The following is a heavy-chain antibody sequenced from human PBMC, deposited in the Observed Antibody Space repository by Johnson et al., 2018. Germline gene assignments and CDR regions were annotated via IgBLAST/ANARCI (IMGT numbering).Heavy chain of an antibody. CDR3: ARGTFGTFGDLGSRNYYYYYDMDV. CDR2: IYNSGST. Sequence: QVQLQESGPGLVKPSETLSLTCNVAGGSISSYYWSWIRQPPGKGLEWIGYIYNSGSTKYNPSLKSRVTISVDTSKNQFSLTLSSVTAADTAVYYCARGTFGTFGDLGSRNYYYYYDMDVWGKGTTVTVSS. V-gene: IGHV4-59*01. D-gene: IGHD4-17*01. J-gene: IGHJ6*03. CDR1: GGSISSYY.